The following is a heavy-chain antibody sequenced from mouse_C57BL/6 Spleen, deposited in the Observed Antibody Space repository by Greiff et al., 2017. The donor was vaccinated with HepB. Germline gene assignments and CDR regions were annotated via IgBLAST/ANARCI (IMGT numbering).Heavy chain of an antibody. J-gene: IGHJ2*01. D-gene: IGHD4-1*01. CDR1: GYTFTSYW. CDR3: ARSGGPNFYFDY. Sequence: VQLQQSGAELVRPGSSVKLSCKASGYTFTSYWMHWVKQRPIQGLEWIGNIDPSDSETHYNQKFKDKATLTVDKSSSTAYMQLSSLTSEDSAVYYCARSGGPNFYFDYWGQGTTLTVSS. CDR2: IDPSDSET. V-gene: IGHV1-52*01.